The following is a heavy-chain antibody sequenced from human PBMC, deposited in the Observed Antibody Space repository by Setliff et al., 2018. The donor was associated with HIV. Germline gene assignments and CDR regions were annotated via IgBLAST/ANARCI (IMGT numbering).Heavy chain of an antibody. CDR1: GYTFTRYF. V-gene: IGHV1-46*01. CDR3: ARDRETGNNYGTDL. CDR2: INPSGGST. Sequence: ASVKVSCKASGYTFTRYFMHCVRQAPGQGLEWLGMINPSGGSTWYAQKFQGRVTMTGDASTNTLYMELSSLRSEDTAVYYCARDRETGNNYGTDLWGQGTLVTVSS. D-gene: IGHD5-18*01. J-gene: IGHJ5*02.